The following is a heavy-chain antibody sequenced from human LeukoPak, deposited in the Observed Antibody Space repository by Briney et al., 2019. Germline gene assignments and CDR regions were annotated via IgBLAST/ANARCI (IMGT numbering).Heavy chain of an antibody. CDR3: ARQVFRYFDRVPSAYFDY. CDR2: ISYRGST. D-gene: IGHD3-9*01. V-gene: IGHV4-39*01. J-gene: IGHJ4*02. Sequence: SETLSLTCTVSGGSISSRSYYGGWIRQPPGTGLEWIGSISYRGSTYYNPSLKSRVSISVDTSTNHFSLKLSSVTAADTAVYYCARQVFRYFDRVPSAYFDYWGQGALVIVSS. CDR1: GGSISSRSYY.